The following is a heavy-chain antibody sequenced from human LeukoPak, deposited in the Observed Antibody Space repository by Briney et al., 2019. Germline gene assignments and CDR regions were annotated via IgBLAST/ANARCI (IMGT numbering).Heavy chain of an antibody. CDR1: GYSFTSYW. CDR2: IYPGDSDT. D-gene: IGHD6-25*01. J-gene: IGHJ4*02. CDR3: ARHSYISANATYAGFDY. V-gene: IGHV5-51*01. Sequence: GESLKISCKGSGYSFTSYWIGWVRQMPGKGLECVGVIYPGDSDTRYSPPFQGQVTISADKSISTTYLQWSSLKASDTAIYYCARHSYISANATYAGFDYWGQGTLVTVSS.